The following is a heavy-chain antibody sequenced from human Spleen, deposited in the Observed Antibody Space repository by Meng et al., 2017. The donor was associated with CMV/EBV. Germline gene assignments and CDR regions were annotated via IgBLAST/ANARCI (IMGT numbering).Heavy chain of an antibody. CDR2: MSYIGDA. V-gene: IGHV4-39*07. CDR1: NGSIRSSNYF. CDR3: ARALDPSGMDV. Sequence: SETLSLTCSVSNGSIRSSNYFWGWVRQPPGKGLEWIGSMSYIGDAYHNPSLESRVTLSVDPSKNQFSLKLSSVTAADTAVYYCARALDPSGMDVWGQGTTVTVSS. J-gene: IGHJ6*02.